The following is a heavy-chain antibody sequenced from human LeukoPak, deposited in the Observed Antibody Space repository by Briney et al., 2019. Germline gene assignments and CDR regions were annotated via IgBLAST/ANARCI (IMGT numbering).Heavy chain of an antibody. Sequence: PSETLSLTCTVSGGSISSYYWSWIRQPPGKGLEWIGFIFYSGSTNYNPSVKSRVTISVDTSKNQFSLKLRSVTAADTAVYYCAREDDYNSPYYFDYWGQGTLVTVSS. J-gene: IGHJ4*02. CDR1: GGSISSYY. CDR3: AREDDYNSPYYFDY. V-gene: IGHV4-59*01. D-gene: IGHD5-24*01. CDR2: IFYSGST.